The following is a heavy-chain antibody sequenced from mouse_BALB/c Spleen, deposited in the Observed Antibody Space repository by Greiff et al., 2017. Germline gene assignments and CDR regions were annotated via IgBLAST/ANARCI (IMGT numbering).Heavy chain of an antibody. CDR1: GFTFSSFG. V-gene: IGHV5-17*02. D-gene: IGHD1-2*01. Sequence: EVNVVESGGGLVQPGGSRKLSCAASGFTFSSFGMHWVRQAPEKGLEWVAYISSGSSTIYYADTVKGRFTISRDNPKNTLFLQMTSLRSEDTAMYYCARSGDYGYHAMDYWGQGTPVTVSS. J-gene: IGHJ4*01. CDR2: ISSGSSTI. CDR3: ARSGDYGYHAMDY.